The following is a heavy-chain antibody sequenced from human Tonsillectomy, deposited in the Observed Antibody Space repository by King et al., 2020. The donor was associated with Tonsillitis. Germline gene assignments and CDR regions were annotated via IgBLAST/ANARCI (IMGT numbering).Heavy chain of an antibody. CDR3: ARADYDTLTGFYYDY. J-gene: IGHJ4*02. D-gene: IGHD3-9*01. V-gene: IGHV4-59*02. Sequence: QLQESGPGLVKPSETLSLTCTVSGGSVNSYYWTWIRQPPGKGLEWIGYVYYTGITNYNPSLKSRVTISVDTSKNQFSLKLSSLTAADTAVNYCARADYDTLTGFYYDYWGQGTLVTVSS. CDR1: GGSVNSYY. CDR2: VYYTGIT.